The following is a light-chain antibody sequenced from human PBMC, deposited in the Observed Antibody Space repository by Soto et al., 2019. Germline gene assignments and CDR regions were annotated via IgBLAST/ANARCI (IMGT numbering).Light chain of an antibody. V-gene: IGLV2-11*01. CDR1: SNDIGSFNY. J-gene: IGLJ2*01. CDR2: DVS. Sequence: QSALTQPRSVSGSPGQSVTISCTGTSNDIGSFNYVSWYQQHQGKAPKLIIYDVSVRRSGVPDRFSGSKSGNTASLTISGLQAEDESDYFCCSYAGSYPVIFGGGTKLTVL. CDR3: CSYAGSYPVI.